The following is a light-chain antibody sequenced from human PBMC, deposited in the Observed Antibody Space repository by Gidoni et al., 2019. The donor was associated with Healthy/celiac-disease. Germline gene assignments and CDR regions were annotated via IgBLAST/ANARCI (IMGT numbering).Light chain of an antibody. V-gene: IGKV3-11*01. CDR1: QSVSSY. CDR2: DAS. CDR3: QQRSNWPPLT. J-gene: IGKJ2*01. Sequence: EIVLTQSPATLSLSPGERATLSCRASQSVSSYLAWYQQKPGQALRLLIYDASNRATGIPARFSGSGSGTDFTLTISSLEPEDFAVYYCQQRSNWPPLTFGQGTKLEIK.